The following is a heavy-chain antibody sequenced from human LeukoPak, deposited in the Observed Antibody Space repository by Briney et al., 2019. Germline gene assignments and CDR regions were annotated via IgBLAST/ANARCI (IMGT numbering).Heavy chain of an antibody. J-gene: IGHJ5*02. Sequence: KPSETLSLTCAVYGGSFSGYYWSWTRQPPGKGLEWIGEINHSGSTNYNPSLKSRVTISVDTSKNQFSLKLSSVTAADTAVYYCARGRLGYCSGGSCLHGFDPWGQGTLVTVSS. CDR3: ARGRLGYCSGGSCLHGFDP. CDR2: INHSGST. V-gene: IGHV4-34*01. CDR1: GGSFSGYY. D-gene: IGHD2-15*01.